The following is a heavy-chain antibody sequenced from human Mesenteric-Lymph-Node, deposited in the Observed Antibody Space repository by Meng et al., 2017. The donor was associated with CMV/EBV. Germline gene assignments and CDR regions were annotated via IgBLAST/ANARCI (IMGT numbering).Heavy chain of an antibody. D-gene: IGHD3-3*01. V-gene: IGHV4-39*01. J-gene: IGHJ6*02. CDR3: ARHAVSTAKYYDFWSGYYREAMDV. Sequence: SETLSLTCTVSGDSISGSRYYWGWIRQSPGKGLEWIGTIYDTGNTYYNPSLRSRVAISAETSKNQFSLKLSSVTAADTAVYYCARHAVSTAKYYDFWSGYYREAMDVWGQGTTVTVSS. CDR2: IYDTGNT. CDR1: GDSISGSRYY.